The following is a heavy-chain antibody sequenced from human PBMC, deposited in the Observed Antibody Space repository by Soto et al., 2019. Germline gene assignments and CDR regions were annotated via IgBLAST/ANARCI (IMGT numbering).Heavy chain of an antibody. CDR3: TTEYYYDSSGYYYPWDY. V-gene: IGHV3-15*01. D-gene: IGHD3-22*01. J-gene: IGHJ4*01. CDR1: GFTFSNAW. Sequence: GGSLRLSCAASGFTFSNAWMSWVRQAPGKGLEWVGRIKSKTDGGTTDYVAPVKGRFTISRDDSKNTLYLQMNSLKTEDTAVYYCTTEYYYDSSGYYYPWDYWGHGTLVTVSS. CDR2: IKSKTDGGTT.